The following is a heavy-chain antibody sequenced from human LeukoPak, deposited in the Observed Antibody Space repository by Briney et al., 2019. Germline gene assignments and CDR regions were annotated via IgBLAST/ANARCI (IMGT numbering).Heavy chain of an antibody. CDR1: GYTFTSYD. V-gene: IGHV1-8*01. D-gene: IGHD6-13*01. CDR3: ARLASSSWPLYYYYGMDV. CDR2: MNPNSANT. J-gene: IGHJ6*02. Sequence: ASVKVSCKASGYTFTSYDINWVRQDTGQGLEWIGWMNPNSANTGYAQKFQGRVTMTRNTSISTAYMELSSLRSEDTAVYYCARLASSSWPLYYYYGMDVWGQGTTVTVSS.